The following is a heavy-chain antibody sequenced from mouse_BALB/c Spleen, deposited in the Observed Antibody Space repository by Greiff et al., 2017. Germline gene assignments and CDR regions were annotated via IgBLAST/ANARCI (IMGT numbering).Heavy chain of an antibody. CDR3: ARGVPDY. CDR1: GYTFTDYW. J-gene: IGHJ2*01. CDR2: IDTSDSYT. D-gene: IGHD2-14*01. Sequence: LQQPGAELVMPGASVKMSCKASGYTFTDYWMHWVKQRPGQGLEWIGAIDTSDSYTSYNQKFKGKATLTVDESSSTAYMQLSSLTSEDSAVYYCARGVPDYWGQGTTLTVSS. V-gene: IGHV1-69*01.